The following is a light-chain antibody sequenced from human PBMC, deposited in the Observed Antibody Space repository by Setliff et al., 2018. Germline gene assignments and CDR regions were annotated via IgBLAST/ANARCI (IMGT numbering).Light chain of an antibody. V-gene: IGLV2-14*01. CDR2: DVS. Sequence: QSALTQPASVSGSPGQSITISCTGTSSDVGGYNYVSWYQQHPGKAPKLMIYDVSKRPSGVPNRFSGSKSGNTASLTISGLQAEDEADYYCSSYTSSSTFVFGTGTKGTVL. J-gene: IGLJ1*01. CDR3: SSYTSSSTFV. CDR1: SSDVGGYNY.